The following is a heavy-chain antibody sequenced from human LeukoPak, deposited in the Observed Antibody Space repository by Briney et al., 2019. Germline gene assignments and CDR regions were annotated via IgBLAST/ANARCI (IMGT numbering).Heavy chain of an antibody. CDR1: GFTFSSYA. D-gene: IGHD2-15*01. Sequence: PGGSLRLSCAASGFTFSSYAMSLVRQAPGKGLEWVSASSGSGGSTCYADSVKGRFTISRDNSKNTLYLQMNSLRAEDTAVYYCAKTRCSGGSCPTRYFDYWGQGTLVTVSS. V-gene: IGHV3-23*01. CDR3: AKTRCSGGSCPTRYFDY. CDR2: SSGSGGST. J-gene: IGHJ4*02.